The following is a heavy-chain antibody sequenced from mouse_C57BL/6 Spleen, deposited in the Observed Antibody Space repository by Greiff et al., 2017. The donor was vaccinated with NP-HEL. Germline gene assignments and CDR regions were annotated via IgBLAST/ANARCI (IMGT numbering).Heavy chain of an antibody. J-gene: IGHJ4*01. D-gene: IGHD2-13*01. CDR2: INPSNGVT. CDR3: ARERGDPYAMDY. Sequence: QVQLQQPGTELVKPGASVKLSCKASGYTFTSYWMHWVKQRPGQGLEWIGNINPSNGVTNYNEKFKSKATLTVDKSSSAAYMQLSSLTSEDSAVYYCARERGDPYAMDYWGQGTSVTVSS. V-gene: IGHV1-53*01. CDR1: GYTFTSYW.